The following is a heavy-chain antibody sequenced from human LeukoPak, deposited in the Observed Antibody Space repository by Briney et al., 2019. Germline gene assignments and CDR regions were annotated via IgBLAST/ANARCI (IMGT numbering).Heavy chain of an antibody. CDR3: ARGGIVLLWFGELANWFDP. CDR1: GYSISSGYY. Sequence: SETLSLTCTVSGYSISSGYYWGWIRQPPGKGLEWIGSIYHSGSTYYNPSLKSRVTISVDTSKNQFSLKLSSVTAADTAVYYCARGGIVLLWFGELANWFDPWGQGTLVTVSS. V-gene: IGHV4-38-2*02. J-gene: IGHJ5*02. D-gene: IGHD3-10*01. CDR2: IYHSGST.